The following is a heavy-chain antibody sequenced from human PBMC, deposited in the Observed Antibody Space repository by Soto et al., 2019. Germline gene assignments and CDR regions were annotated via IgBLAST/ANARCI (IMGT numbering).Heavy chain of an antibody. J-gene: IGHJ4*02. Sequence: EVQLLESGGGLVQPGGSLRLSCAASGFTFSSYAMSWVRQAPGKGLEWVSAISGSGGNTYYADSVKGRFTISRDNSKNTLYLQMNSLRAEDTAVYYCAKDLSDYGDKFDYWGQGTLVTVSS. D-gene: IGHD4-17*01. V-gene: IGHV3-23*01. CDR2: ISGSGGNT. CDR1: GFTFSSYA. CDR3: AKDLSDYGDKFDY.